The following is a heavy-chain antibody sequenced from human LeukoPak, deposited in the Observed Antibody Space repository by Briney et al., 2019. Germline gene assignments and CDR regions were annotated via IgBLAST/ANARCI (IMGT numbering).Heavy chain of an antibody. J-gene: IGHJ4*02. V-gene: IGHV1-46*01. CDR1: GYTFTSYY. CDR2: INPSGGST. D-gene: IGHD6-19*01. Sequence: GASVTVSCTASGYTFTSYYMHWVRQAPGQGLEWMGIINPSGGSTSYAQKFQGRVTMTRDTSTSTVYMELSSLRSEDTAVYYCARVEVAGKKGGSFDYWGQGTLVTVSS. CDR3: ARVEVAGKKGGSFDY.